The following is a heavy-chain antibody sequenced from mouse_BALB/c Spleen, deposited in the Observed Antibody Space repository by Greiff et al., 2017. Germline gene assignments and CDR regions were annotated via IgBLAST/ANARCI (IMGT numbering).Heavy chain of an antibody. CDR3: AGGRRSCAMDY. CDR2: IYPGNGDT. CDR1: GYTFTSYN. J-gene: IGHJ4*01. V-gene: IGHV1-12*01. Sequence: QVQLQQPGAELVKPGASVKMSCKASGYTFTSYNMHWVKQTPGQGLEWIGAIYPGNGDTSYNQKFKGKATLTADKSSSTAYMQLRSLTSEDSSVYYCAGGRRSCAMDYWGQGTSVTVSS.